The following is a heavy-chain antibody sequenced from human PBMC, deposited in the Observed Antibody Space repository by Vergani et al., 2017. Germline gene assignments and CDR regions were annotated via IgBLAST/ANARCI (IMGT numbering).Heavy chain of an antibody. CDR2: ISGSGDRT. J-gene: IGHJ4*02. D-gene: IGHD5-12*01. CDR3: AKGTLGYEGSFAY. V-gene: IGHV3-23*01. CDR1: GFTFSSYA. Sequence: EVQLLESGGGLVQPGGSLRLSCAASGFTFSSYAMSWVRQAPGKGLEWVSAISGSGDRTYYADSVRGRFTISRGNSKNTLYLQMNSPRVEDTAAYCCAKGTLGYEGSFAYGGQGTLVTVSS.